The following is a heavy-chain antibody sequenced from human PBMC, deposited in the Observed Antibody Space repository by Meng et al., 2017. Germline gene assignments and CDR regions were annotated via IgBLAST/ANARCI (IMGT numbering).Heavy chain of an antibody. Sequence: VKVSCKASGYTFTSYDINWVRQATGQGLEWMGWMNPNSGNTGYAQKFQGKVTMNRNTPISTAYMELGSLRSEDTAVYYCARGSAEYGMDVWGQGTTVTVSS. D-gene: IGHD2/OR15-2a*01. V-gene: IGHV1-8*01. CDR3: ARGSAEYGMDV. J-gene: IGHJ6*02. CDR2: MNPNSGNT. CDR1: GYTFTSYD.